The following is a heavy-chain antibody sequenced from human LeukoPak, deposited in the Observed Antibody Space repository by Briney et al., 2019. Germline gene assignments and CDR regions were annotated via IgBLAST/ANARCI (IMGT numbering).Heavy chain of an antibody. CDR2: LVYDGRDT. CDR3: AKLYYYSSGFIP. D-gene: IGHD3-10*01. Sequence: GGSLRLSCVASGFAFSNYAMSLVRQSPGMGLEWVSGLVYDGRDTYYADSVKGRFTISRDNSKNTLFLQMYSLRAEDTAMYYCAKLYYYSSGFIPRGQGTLVTVSS. V-gene: IGHV3-23*01. J-gene: IGHJ4*02. CDR1: GFAFSNYA.